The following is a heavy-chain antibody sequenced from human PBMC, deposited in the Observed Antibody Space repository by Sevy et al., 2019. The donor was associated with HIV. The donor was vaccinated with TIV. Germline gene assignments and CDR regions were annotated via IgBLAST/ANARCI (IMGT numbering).Heavy chain of an antibody. Sequence: SETLSLTCAVYGGSFSGYYWSWIRQPPGKGLEWIGEINHSGSTNYNPSLKSQVTISVDTSKNQFSLKLSSVTAADTAVYYSASQDYYGSGSYRARGYYFDYWGQGTLVTVSS. V-gene: IGHV4-34*01. D-gene: IGHD3-10*01. CDR1: GGSFSGYY. CDR3: ASQDYYGSGSYRARGYYFDY. J-gene: IGHJ4*02. CDR2: INHSGST.